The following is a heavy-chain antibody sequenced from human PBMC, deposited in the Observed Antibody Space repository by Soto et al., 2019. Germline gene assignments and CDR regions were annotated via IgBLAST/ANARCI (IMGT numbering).Heavy chain of an antibody. CDR1: GYTFTSYA. CDR2: INAGNGNT. Sequence: GASVKVSCKASGYTFTSYAMHWVRQAPGQRLEWMGWINAGNGNTKYSQKFQGRVTITRDTSASTAYMELSSLRSEDTAVYYCARDGMYSSDLNWFDPWGQGTLVTVSS. J-gene: IGHJ5*02. CDR3: ARDGMYSSDLNWFDP. V-gene: IGHV1-3*01. D-gene: IGHD6-19*01.